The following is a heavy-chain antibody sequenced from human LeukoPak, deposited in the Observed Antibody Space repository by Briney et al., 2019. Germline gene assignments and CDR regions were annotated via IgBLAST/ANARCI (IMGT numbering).Heavy chain of an antibody. CDR2: ISPDGGTS. D-gene: IGHD3-10*01. V-gene: IGHV3-74*01. J-gene: IGHJ4*02. CDR3: ARADALPIFGESLSFLDY. CDR1: EFTFSSYS. Sequence: GGSLRLSCAASEFTFSSYSIQWVRQAPGKGLVGVSRISPDGGTSTYADSVKGRFTISRDNAKNSLYLQMNSLRADDTAVYYCARADALPIFGESLSFLDYWGQGTLVTVSS.